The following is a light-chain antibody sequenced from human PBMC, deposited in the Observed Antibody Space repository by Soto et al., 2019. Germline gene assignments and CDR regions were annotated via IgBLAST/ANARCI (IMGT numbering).Light chain of an antibody. CDR3: QQYNNWPRT. J-gene: IGKJ1*01. Sequence: IGFTKNPNNLSLSPGERAPLSRRASQSVSSYLAWYQQKPGQAPRLLIYDASNRATGIPARFSGSGSGTEFTLTISSLQSEDFAVYYCQQYNNWPRTFGRGTKVDIK. V-gene: IGKV3-15*01. CDR2: DAS. CDR1: QSVSSY.